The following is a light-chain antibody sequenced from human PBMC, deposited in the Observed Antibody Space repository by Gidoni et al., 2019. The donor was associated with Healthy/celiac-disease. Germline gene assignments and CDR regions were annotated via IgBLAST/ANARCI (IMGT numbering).Light chain of an antibody. J-gene: IGKJ2*01. V-gene: IGKV1-39*01. CDR1: QSISSY. CDR2: AAS. Sequence: DIQMTQSPSSLSASVGERVTITCRASQSISSYFNWYQQKPGKAPKLLIYAASSLQSGVPSRFSGSGSGTDFTLTISSLQPADFATYYCQQRYSTLMYTFGQGTKLEIK. CDR3: QQRYSTLMYT.